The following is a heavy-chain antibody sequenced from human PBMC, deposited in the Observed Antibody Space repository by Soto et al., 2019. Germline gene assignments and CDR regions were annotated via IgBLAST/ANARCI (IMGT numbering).Heavy chain of an antibody. CDR1: GFTFSDHY. J-gene: IGHJ3*01. CDR3: ARELSGNYVAFEV. D-gene: IGHD1-26*01. Sequence: QVQLVESGGDLVKPGGSLRLSCAASGFTFSDHYMSWIRQAPGQGLEWISYMTPSGSSSSYADSVKGRFTISRDNAKSTLYLQMNSLRGDDTAVYYCARELSGNYVAFEVWGQGTMVTVSS. V-gene: IGHV3-11*01. CDR2: MTPSGSSS.